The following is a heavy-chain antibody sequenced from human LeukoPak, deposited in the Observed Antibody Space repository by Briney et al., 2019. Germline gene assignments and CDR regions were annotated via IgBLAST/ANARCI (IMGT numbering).Heavy chain of an antibody. V-gene: IGHV3-48*01. Sequence: PGGSLRLSCAASGFTFTTYNIHWVRQAPGKGLEWVLYINSRSTTLYYADSVKGRFTVSRDTAKNSLYLQMTSLRVEDTVVYYCARVLRYFGWLSPPDYWGQGALVTASS. D-gene: IGHD3-9*01. J-gene: IGHJ4*02. CDR1: GFTFTTYN. CDR3: ARVLRYFGWLSPPDY. CDR2: INSRSTTL.